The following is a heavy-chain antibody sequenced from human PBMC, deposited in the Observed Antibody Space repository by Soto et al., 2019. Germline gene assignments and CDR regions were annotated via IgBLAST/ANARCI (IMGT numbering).Heavy chain of an antibody. CDR1: GYTFTGYY. V-gene: IGHV1-2*04. J-gene: IGHJ1*01. CDR2: INPNSGGT. CDR3: ARDHDYGDLLYFQH. D-gene: IGHD4-17*01. Sequence: QVQLVQSGAEVQKPGASVKVSCKASGYTFTGYYMHWVRQAPGQGLEWMGWINPNSGGTNYAQKCQGCVTMTRDTSISTAYMELSRLRSDDTAVYYGARDHDYGDLLYFQHWGQGTLVTVSS.